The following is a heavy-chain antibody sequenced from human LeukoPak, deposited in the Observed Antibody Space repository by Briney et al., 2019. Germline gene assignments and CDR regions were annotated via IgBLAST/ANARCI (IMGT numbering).Heavy chain of an antibody. Sequence: SVKVSCKASGGTFSSYAISWVRQAPGQGLEWMGGIIPIFGTANYAQKFQGRVTITADESTSTAYMELSSLRSEDTAVYYCARDQYYDSSGYYYVGDAFDIWGQGTMVTVSS. V-gene: IGHV1-69*13. CDR1: GGTFSSYA. CDR2: IIPIFGTA. J-gene: IGHJ3*02. CDR3: ARDQYYDSSGYYYVGDAFDI. D-gene: IGHD3-22*01.